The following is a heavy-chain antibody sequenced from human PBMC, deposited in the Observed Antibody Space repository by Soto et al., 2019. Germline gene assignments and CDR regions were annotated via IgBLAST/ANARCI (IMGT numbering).Heavy chain of an antibody. CDR1: GFTFSSYG. CDR3: ARDPDRYSWNDGPPDY. Sequence: QVQLVESGGGVVQPGRSLRLSCAASGFTFSSYGMHWVRQAPGKGLEWVAIIWYDGNNKYYADSVKGRFTISRDNSKXXRYLQMNSLGAGDTAVYYCARDPDRYSWNDGPPDYWGQGTLVTVSS. J-gene: IGHJ4*02. CDR2: IWYDGNNK. D-gene: IGHD1-1*01. V-gene: IGHV3-33*01.